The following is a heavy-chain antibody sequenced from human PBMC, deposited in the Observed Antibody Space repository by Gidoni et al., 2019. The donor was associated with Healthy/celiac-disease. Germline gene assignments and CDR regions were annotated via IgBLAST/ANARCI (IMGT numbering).Heavy chain of an antibody. Sequence: EVQLVESGGGLVQPGRSLRLSCAASGFTFDAYAMHWVRQAPGKGLEWVSGISWNSGSIGYADSVKGRFTISRDNAKNSLYLQMNSLRAEDTALYYCAKDISRYYDSSGYYDYWGQGTLVTVSS. CDR2: ISWNSGSI. CDR1: GFTFDAYA. J-gene: IGHJ4*02. D-gene: IGHD3-22*01. V-gene: IGHV3-9*01. CDR3: AKDISRYYDSSGYYDY.